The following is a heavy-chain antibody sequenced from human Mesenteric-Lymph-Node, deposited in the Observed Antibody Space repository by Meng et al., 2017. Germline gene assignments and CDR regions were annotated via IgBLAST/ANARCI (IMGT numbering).Heavy chain of an antibody. CDR2: IKQDGSEK. D-gene: IGHD4-17*01. Sequence: GESLKISCAASGFTFSSYWMSWVRQAPGKGLEWVANIKQDGSEKYYVDSVKGRFTISRDNAKNSLYLQMNSLRAEDTAIYYCARPRQNDYGDFEDWGQGTLVTVSS. V-gene: IGHV3-7*01. CDR1: GFTFSSYW. CDR3: ARPRQNDYGDFED. J-gene: IGHJ1*01.